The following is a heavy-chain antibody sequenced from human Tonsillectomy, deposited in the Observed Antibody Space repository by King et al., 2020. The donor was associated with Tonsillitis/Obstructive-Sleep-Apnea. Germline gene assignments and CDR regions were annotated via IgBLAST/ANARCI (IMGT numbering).Heavy chain of an antibody. J-gene: IGHJ6*02. CDR1: GFTFSSYA. CDR3: AKDIVVVPADPYYYYDMDV. V-gene: IGHV3-23*04. D-gene: IGHD2-2*01. CDR2: ISGSGGST. Sequence: VQLVESGGGLVQPGGSLRLSCAASGFTFSSYAMSWVRQAPGKGLEWVSAISGSGGSTYYADSVKGRFTISRDNSKNTLYLQMNSLRAEDTAVYYCAKDIVVVPADPYYYYDMDVWGQGTTVTVSS.